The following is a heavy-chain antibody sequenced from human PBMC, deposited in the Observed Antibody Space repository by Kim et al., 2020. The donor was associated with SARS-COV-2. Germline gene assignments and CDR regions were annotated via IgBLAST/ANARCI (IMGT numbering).Heavy chain of an antibody. J-gene: IGHJ6*02. CDR2: FDPEDGET. D-gene: IGHD3-3*01. CDR1: GYTLTELS. V-gene: IGHV1-24*01. CDR3: ATGSITIFGVVPRYGMDV. Sequence: ASVKVSCKVSGYTLTELSMHWVRQAPGKGLEWMGGFDPEDGETIYAQKFQGRVTMTEDTSTDTAYMELSSLRSEDTAVYYCATGSITIFGVVPRYGMDVWRPGPTVTVSS.